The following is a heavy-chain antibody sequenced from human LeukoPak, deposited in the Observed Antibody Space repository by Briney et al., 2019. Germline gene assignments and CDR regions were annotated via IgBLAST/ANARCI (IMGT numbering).Heavy chain of an antibody. CDR2: IYHSGST. J-gene: IGHJ4*02. V-gene: IGHV4-59*12. D-gene: IGHD5-12*01. CDR1: XXXXXTYY. CDR3: ARGGGYASPIGY. Sequence: PSETXAXXXXXSXXXXXTYYXSWVRXPPGKGLEWIGYIYHSGSTNYNPSLKSRVTISLDTSKNQFSLKLSSVTAADTAVHYCARGGGYASPIGYWGQGALVTVSS.